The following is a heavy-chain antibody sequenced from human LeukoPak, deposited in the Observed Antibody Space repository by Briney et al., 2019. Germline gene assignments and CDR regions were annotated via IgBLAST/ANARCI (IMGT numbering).Heavy chain of an antibody. CDR2: VNSDESTT. D-gene: IGHD2-2*01. CDR3: ARGIVVAPAATVDY. J-gene: IGHJ4*02. CDR1: GFTFSSYW. Sequence: GGSLRLSCAASGFTFSSYWMHWVRQAPGKGLVWVSRVNSDESTTTYADSVKGRLTISRDNAKNTLYLQMNSLRDEDTAVYYCARGIVVAPAATVDYWGQGTLVTVSS. V-gene: IGHV3-74*01.